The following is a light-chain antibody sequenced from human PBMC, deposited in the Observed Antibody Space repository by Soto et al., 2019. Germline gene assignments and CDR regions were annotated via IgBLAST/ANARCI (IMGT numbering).Light chain of an antibody. Sequence: DIQMTQSPSTLSASVGDRVTITCRASQTISNWLAWYQQKPGKAPNLLIYATSTLQSGVPSRFSGSGSGTDFTLTISSLQPEDFATYYCQQANSFPPTFGGGTKVDIK. CDR1: QTISNW. V-gene: IGKV1-12*01. CDR3: QQANSFPPT. CDR2: ATS. J-gene: IGKJ4*01.